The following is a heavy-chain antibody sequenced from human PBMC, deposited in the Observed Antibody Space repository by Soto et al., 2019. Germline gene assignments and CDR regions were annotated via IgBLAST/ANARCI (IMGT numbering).Heavy chain of an antibody. CDR1: GGSISSGGYY. V-gene: IGHV4-31*03. CDR3: AASYYDILTGYYNFDY. D-gene: IGHD3-9*01. Sequence: SETLSLTCTVSGGSISSGGYYWSWIRQHPGKGLEWIGYIYYSGSTYYNPSLKSRVTISVDTSKNQFSLKLSSVTAADTAVYYCAASYYDILTGYYNFDYWGQGTLVTVSS. J-gene: IGHJ4*02. CDR2: IYYSGST.